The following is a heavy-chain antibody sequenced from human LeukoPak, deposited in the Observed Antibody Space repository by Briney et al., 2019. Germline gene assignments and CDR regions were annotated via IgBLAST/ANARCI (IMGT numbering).Heavy chain of an antibody. D-gene: IGHD5-12*01. CDR2: ISRNSGSI. CDR1: GFTFDDYA. J-gene: IGHJ6*03. V-gene: IGHV3-9*01. Sequence: GGSLRLSCAASGFTFDDYAMHWVRHAPGKGLEWVSGISRNSGSIGYADSVKGRFTISRDNAKNSLYLQMNSLRAEDTALYYCARGYSGFTMRYYYYMDVWGKGTTVTISS. CDR3: ARGYSGFTMRYYYYMDV.